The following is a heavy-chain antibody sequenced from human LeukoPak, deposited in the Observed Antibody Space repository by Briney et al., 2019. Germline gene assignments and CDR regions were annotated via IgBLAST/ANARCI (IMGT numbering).Heavy chain of an antibody. CDR3: ARTSHYVDIAATIPYGIYYFDY. D-gene: IGHD5-12*01. Sequence: SVKVSCKASGGTFSSYAISWVRQAPGQGLEWMGGIIPIFGTANYAQKFQGRVTITADKSTSTAYMELSSLRSEDTAVYYCARTSHYVDIAATIPYGIYYFDYWGQGTLVTVSS. V-gene: IGHV1-69*06. CDR2: IIPIFGTA. J-gene: IGHJ4*02. CDR1: GGTFSSYA.